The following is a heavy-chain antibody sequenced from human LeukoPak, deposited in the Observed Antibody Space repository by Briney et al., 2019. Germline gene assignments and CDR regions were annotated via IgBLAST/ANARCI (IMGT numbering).Heavy chain of an antibody. J-gene: IGHJ3*02. CDR2: IFTSGST. V-gene: IGHV4-4*07. D-gene: IGHD4-11*01. Sequence: SETLSLTCTVSGGSISSYYWSWIRQPAGKGLEWIGRIFTSGSTNYNASLESRVTMSVDTSKNQFSLKLRSVTAADTAVYYCARAPVTVKDSFDIWGQGTMVTVSS. CDR3: ARAPVTVKDSFDI. CDR1: GGSISSYY.